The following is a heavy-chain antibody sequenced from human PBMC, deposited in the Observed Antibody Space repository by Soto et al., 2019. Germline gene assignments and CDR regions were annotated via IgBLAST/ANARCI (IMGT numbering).Heavy chain of an antibody. V-gene: IGHV3-30-3*01. CDR1: GFTFSSYA. CDR2: ISYDGSNK. J-gene: IGHJ4*02. D-gene: IGHD4-17*01. Sequence: QVQLVESGGGVVQPGRSLRLSCAASGFTFSSYAMHWVRQAPGKGLEWVAVISYDGSNKYYADSVKGRFTISRDSSKNTLYLQMNSLRAEDTAVYYCARSATTVVTPDDYWGQGTLVTVSS. CDR3: ARSATTVVTPDDY.